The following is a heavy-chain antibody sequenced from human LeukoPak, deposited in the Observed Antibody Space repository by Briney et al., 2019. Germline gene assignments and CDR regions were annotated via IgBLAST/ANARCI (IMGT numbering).Heavy chain of an antibody. D-gene: IGHD3-16*01. V-gene: IGHV3-7*01. CDR2: IKHNGDEL. CDR3: ARELRTFDS. CDR1: GFTFSSYW. J-gene: IGHJ4*02. Sequence: PGGSLRLSCAASGFTFSSYWMTWGREAPGKGLGWVSNIKHNGDELNYVNSVEDRFTISRDNAKNSLYLHMTSLRAEDTAVYYCARELRTFDSWGQGTLVTVSS.